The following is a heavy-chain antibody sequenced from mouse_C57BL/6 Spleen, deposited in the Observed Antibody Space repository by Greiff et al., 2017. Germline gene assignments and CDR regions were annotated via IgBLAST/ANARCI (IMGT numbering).Heavy chain of an antibody. CDR2: IYPGSGST. CDR3: ARGRGDYGNFYYFDY. Sequence: VQLQQPGAELVKPGASVKMSCKASGYTFTSYWITWVKQRPGQGLEWIGDIYPGSGSTNYNEKFKSKATLTVDTSSSTAYMQLSSLTSEDSAVYYCARGRGDYGNFYYFDYWGKGTTLTVSS. D-gene: IGHD2-1*01. CDR1: GYTFTSYW. J-gene: IGHJ2*01. V-gene: IGHV1-55*01.